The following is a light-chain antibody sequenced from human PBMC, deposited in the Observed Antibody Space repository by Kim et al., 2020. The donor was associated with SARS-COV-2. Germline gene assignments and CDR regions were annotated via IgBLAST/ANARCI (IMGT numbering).Light chain of an antibody. CDR3: QVWDSSSDHPVV. V-gene: IGLV3-21*04. CDR2: YDS. Sequence: SYELTQPPSVSVAPGKTARITCGGNNIGSKSVHWYQQKPGQAPVLVIYYDSDRPSGIPERFSGSNSGNTATLTISRVEAGDEADYYCQVWDSSSDHPVVFGGGTQRTVL. J-gene: IGLJ2*01. CDR1: NIGSKS.